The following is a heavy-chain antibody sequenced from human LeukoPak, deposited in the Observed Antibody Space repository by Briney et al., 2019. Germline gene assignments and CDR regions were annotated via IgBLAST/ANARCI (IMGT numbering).Heavy chain of an antibody. CDR2: IYYSGST. Sequence: SETLSLTCTVSGGSISSYYWSWIRQPPGKGLEWIGYIYYSGSTNYNPSLKSRVTISVDTSKNQFSLKLSSVTAADTAVYYCARAENTDEYYLDYWGQGTLVTVSS. V-gene: IGHV4-59*01. J-gene: IGHJ4*02. CDR1: GGSISSYY. CDR3: ARAENTDEYYLDY. D-gene: IGHD2/OR15-2a*01.